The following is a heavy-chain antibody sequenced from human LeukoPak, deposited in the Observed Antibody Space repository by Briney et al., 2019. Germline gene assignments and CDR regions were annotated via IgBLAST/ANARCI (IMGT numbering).Heavy chain of an antibody. D-gene: IGHD3-22*01. V-gene: IGHV5-10-1*01. CDR3: ARTYYYDSSAYFDY. Sequence: PGESLRISCKGSGYTFTYYWITWVRLMPGKGLEWMGRIDPIDSYTNYSPSFQGRVTISTDKAISTAYLQWSSLKASDTAMYYCARTYYYDSSAYFDYWGQGTLVTVSS. CDR2: IDPIDSYT. CDR1: GYTFTYYW. J-gene: IGHJ4*02.